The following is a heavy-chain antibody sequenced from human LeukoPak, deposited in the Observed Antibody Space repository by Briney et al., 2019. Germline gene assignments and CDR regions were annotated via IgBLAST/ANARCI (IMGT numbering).Heavy chain of an antibody. V-gene: IGHV3-7*01. D-gene: IGHD6-6*01. J-gene: IGHJ4*02. CDR3: ARGPNSNWSGLDF. CDR1: GFTFSNYG. Sequence: PGGSLRLSCAASGFTFSNYGMSWVRQAPGKGLEWVASIKQDGSEKFYVDSVKGRFTISRDNAKNSLYLQMNSLRAEDTAVYYCARGPNSNWSGLDFWGQGTLLTVSS. CDR2: IKQDGSEK.